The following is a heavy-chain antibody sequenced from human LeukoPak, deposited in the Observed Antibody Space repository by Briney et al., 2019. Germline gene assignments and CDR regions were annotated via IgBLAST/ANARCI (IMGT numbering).Heavy chain of an antibody. J-gene: IGHJ1*01. CDR3: ARDAAYDFRNPYRYFQH. Sequence: GGSLRLSCAASGFTFSTYWMAWVRQAPGKGLDWVGNIKQDGSETYYADSLKGRFTISRDNAKSALYLQMNSLRAEDTAVYYCARDAAYDFRNPYRYFQHWGQGTLVTVSS. D-gene: IGHD3-3*01. V-gene: IGHV3-7*01. CDR2: IKQDGSET. CDR1: GFTFSTYW.